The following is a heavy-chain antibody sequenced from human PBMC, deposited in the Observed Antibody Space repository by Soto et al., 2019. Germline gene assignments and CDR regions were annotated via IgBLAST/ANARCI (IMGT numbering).Heavy chain of an antibody. CDR1: GGSISSSSYY. CDR3: ARYGVVPAAHYYYYGMDV. Sequence: PSETLSLTCTVSGGSISSSSYYWGWIRQPPGKGLEWIGSIYYSGSTYYNPSLKSRVTISVDTSKNQFSLKLSSVTAADTAVYYCARYGVVPAAHYYYYGMDVWGQGTTVTVSS. J-gene: IGHJ6*02. D-gene: IGHD2-2*01. CDR2: IYYSGST. V-gene: IGHV4-39*01.